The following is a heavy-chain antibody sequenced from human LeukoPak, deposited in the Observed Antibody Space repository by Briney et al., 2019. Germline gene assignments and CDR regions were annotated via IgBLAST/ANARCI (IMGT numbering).Heavy chain of an antibody. V-gene: IGHV1-69*05. CDR3: AHTTPSSGYYYY. Sequence: ASVKVSCKASGGTFSSYAISWVRQAPGQGLEWMGGIIPIFGTANYAQKFQGRVTITTDESTSTAYMELSSLRFEDTAVYYCAHTTPSSGYYYYWGQGTLVTVSS. CDR2: IIPIFGTA. CDR1: GGTFSSYA. J-gene: IGHJ4*02. D-gene: IGHD3-22*01.